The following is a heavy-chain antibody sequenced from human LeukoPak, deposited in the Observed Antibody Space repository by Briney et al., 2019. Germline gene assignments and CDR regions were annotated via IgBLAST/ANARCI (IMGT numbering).Heavy chain of an antibody. CDR2: IRSKAYGGTA. J-gene: IGHJ4*02. V-gene: IGHV3-49*04. CDR3: VSDYGD. Sequence: GGSLRLSCTASGFSFGDYAMNWVRQAPGKGLEWVAFIRSKAYGGTADYAASVKGRFTISRDDAKNTLSLQMNSLRAEDTAVYYCVSDYGDWGQGTLVTVSS. CDR1: GFSFGDYA. D-gene: IGHD4-17*01.